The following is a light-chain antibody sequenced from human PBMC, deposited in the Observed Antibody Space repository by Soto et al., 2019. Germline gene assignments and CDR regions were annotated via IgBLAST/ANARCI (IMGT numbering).Light chain of an antibody. CDR1: QTISSW. CDR3: QHYNSYSEA. V-gene: IGKV1-5*03. CDR2: NAS. Sequence: DMQMTHSPSTVCGSVGGRVYMTWRASQTISSWLAWYQQKPGKAPKLLIYNASTLKSGVPSRFSGSGSGTEFTLTISSLQPDDFATYYCQHYNSYSEAFGQATKVDIK. J-gene: IGKJ1*01.